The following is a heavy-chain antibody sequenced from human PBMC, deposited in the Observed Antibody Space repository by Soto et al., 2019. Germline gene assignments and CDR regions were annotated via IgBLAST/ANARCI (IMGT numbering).Heavy chain of an antibody. J-gene: IGHJ4*02. V-gene: IGHV4-31*03. D-gene: IGHD1-26*01. CDR2: IYYSGST. CDR1: DGSSRSGGYY. Sequence: PSETLSLTSTVADGSSRSGGYYWSWIRQHPGKGLEWIGYIYYSGSTYYNPSLKSRVTISVDTSKNSLYLHLNSLRTEDTAVYYCASALMGTPTSRPYWGQGTLVTVSS. CDR3: ASALMGTPTSRPY.